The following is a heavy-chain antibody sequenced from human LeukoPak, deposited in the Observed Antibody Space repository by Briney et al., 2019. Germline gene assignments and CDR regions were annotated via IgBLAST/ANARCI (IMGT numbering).Heavy chain of an antibody. V-gene: IGHV4-4*07. Sequence: SETLSLTCTVSGGSISSYYWSRIRQPAGKGLEWIGRIYTSGSSNSNPSLKSRVTISLDTSMKKFSLKLNSVTAADTAVYYCASTERCSTTCPLDYWGQGTLVTVSS. CDR2: IYTSGSS. J-gene: IGHJ4*02. D-gene: IGHD2-2*01. CDR3: ASTERCSTTCPLDY. CDR1: GGSISSYY.